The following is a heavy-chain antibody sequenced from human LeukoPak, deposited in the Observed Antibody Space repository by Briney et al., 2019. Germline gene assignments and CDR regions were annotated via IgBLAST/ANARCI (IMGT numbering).Heavy chain of an antibody. V-gene: IGHV1-69*13. CDR3: ARGFLEWLLYRNWFDP. CDR2: IIPIFGTA. J-gene: IGHJ5*02. Sequence: ASVKVSCKASGGTFSSYAISWVRQAPGQGLEWMGGIIPIFGTANYAQKFQGRVTITADESTSTAHMELSSLRSEDTAVYYCARGFLEWLLYRNWFDPWGQGTLVTVSS. CDR1: GGTFSSYA. D-gene: IGHD3-3*01.